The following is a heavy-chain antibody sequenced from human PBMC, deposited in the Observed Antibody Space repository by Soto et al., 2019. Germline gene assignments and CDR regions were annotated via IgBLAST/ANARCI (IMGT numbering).Heavy chain of an antibody. CDR2: IIPIFGTA. CDR1: GGTFSSYA. V-gene: IGHV1-69*13. Sequence: GGSVKVSCKASGGTFSSYAISWVRQAPGQGLEWMGGIIPIFGTANYAQKFQGRVTITADESTSTAYMELSSLRSEDTAVYYCARALRSISYYDFWSGYYYYYGMDVWGQGTTVTVSS. CDR3: ARALRSISYYDFWSGYYYYYGMDV. J-gene: IGHJ6*02. D-gene: IGHD3-3*01.